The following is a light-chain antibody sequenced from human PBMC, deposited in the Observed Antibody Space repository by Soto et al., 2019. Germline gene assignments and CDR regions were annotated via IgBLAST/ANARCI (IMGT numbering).Light chain of an antibody. CDR3: QQYGSSPGT. CDR2: GAS. Sequence: EIVLTQSPGTLSLSPGERATLSCRASETVSSNYLAWYQQKPGQAPRLLIYGASSRATGIPDRFSGSGSGTDFTLTISNLEPEEFAVFYCQQYGSSPGTFGQGTNLEI. V-gene: IGKV3-20*01. CDR1: ETVSSNY. J-gene: IGKJ2*01.